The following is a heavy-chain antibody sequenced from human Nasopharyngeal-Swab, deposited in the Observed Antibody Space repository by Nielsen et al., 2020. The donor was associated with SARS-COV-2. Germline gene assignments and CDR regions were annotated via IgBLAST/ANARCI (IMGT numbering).Heavy chain of an antibody. D-gene: IGHD3-3*01. Sequence: WVRQAPGQGLEWMGGIIPIFGTANYARKFQGRVTITADESTSTVYMELSSLRSEDTAVYYCARDYDFWSGYYTGGAFDIWGQGTMVTVSS. CDR2: IIPIFGTA. V-gene: IGHV1-69*01. CDR3: ARDYDFWSGYYTGGAFDI. J-gene: IGHJ3*02.